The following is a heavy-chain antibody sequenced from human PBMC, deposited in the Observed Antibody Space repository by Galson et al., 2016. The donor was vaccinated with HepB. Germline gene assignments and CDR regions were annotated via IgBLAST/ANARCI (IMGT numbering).Heavy chain of an antibody. D-gene: IGHD6-19*01. J-gene: IGHJ6*02. V-gene: IGHV3-30*18. CDR1: GFSLRNYG. Sequence: SLRLSCAASGFSLRNYGMHWVRQAPGKGLEWVAVISNDGSNKYYVDSAKGRFTISRDKSKNTLYLQMNSLRAEDAAVYYCAKDLVAGAVDDGMDVWGQGTTVTVSS. CDR2: ISNDGSNK. CDR3: AKDLVAGAVDDGMDV.